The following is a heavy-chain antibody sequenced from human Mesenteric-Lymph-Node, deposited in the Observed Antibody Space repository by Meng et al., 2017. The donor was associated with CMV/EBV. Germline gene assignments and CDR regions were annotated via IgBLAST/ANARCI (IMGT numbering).Heavy chain of an antibody. CDR2: INPSGGST. CDR3: ARGRGGYCSSTSCLFDY. D-gene: IGHD2-2*01. V-gene: IGHV1-46*01. Sequence: YTFTSYYMHWVRQAPGQGLEWMGIINPSGGSTSYAQKFQGRVTMTRDTSTSTVYMELSSLRSEDTAVYYCARGRGGYCSSTSCLFDYWGQGTLVTVSS. J-gene: IGHJ4*02. CDR1: YTFTSYY.